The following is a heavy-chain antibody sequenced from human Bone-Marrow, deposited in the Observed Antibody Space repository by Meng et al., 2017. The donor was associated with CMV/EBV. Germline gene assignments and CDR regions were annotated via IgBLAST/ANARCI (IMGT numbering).Heavy chain of an antibody. CDR2: IKSKADGGTT. V-gene: IGHV3-15*01. D-gene: IGHD3-16*01. J-gene: IGHJ4*02. Sequence: GESLKISCAASGFTFSNAWMSWVRQAPGKGLEWVGRIKSKADGGTTDYAAPVKGRFTISRDDSKNTLYLQMNSLKTEDTAVYYCTGGPWGYYWGQGTLVTVSS. CDR3: TGGPWGYY. CDR1: GFTFSNAW.